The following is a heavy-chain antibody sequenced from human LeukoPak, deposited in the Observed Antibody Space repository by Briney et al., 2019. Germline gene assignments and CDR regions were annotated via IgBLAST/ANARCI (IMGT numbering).Heavy chain of an antibody. Sequence: ASVKVSCKASGYTFTSYGISWVRQAPGQGLEWMGWISAYNGNTNYAQKLQGRVTMTTDTSTSTAYMELRSLRSDDTAVCYCARDPGYSSSWYYFDYWGQGTLVTVSS. V-gene: IGHV1-18*01. D-gene: IGHD6-13*01. CDR2: ISAYNGNT. J-gene: IGHJ4*02. CDR1: GYTFTSYG. CDR3: ARDPGYSSSWYYFDY.